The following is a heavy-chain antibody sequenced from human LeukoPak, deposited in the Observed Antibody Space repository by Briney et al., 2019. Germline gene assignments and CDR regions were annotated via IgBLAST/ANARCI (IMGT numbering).Heavy chain of an antibody. V-gene: IGHV3-21*01. J-gene: IGHJ4*02. CDR1: GFTFSSYN. Sequence: PGGSLRLSCAASGFTFSSYNMNWVRQAPGKGLEWVSSISSSSSYMYYADSVKGRFTISRDNAKNSLYPQMNSLRAEDTAVYYCARDPSGGDYWGQGTLVTVSS. CDR2: ISSSSSYM. D-gene: IGHD3-10*01. CDR3: ARDPSGGDY.